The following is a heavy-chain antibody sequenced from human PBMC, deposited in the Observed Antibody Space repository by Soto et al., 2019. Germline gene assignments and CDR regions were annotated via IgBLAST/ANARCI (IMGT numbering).Heavy chain of an antibody. V-gene: IGHV2-5*02. CDR2: IYWDDDK. D-gene: IGHD3-22*01. J-gene: IGHJ5*02. CDR3: ARDYYYDSSGYIRDNWFDP. Sequence: QITLKESGPTLVKPTQTLTLTCTFSGFSLSNSGVGVGWIRQPPGKALEWLALIYWDDDKGSSPSLKSRLTNNKDTSKYQVLLTITNMDPVDTATYYGARDYYYDSSGYIRDNWFDPWGQGTLVTVSS. CDR1: GFSLSNSGVG.